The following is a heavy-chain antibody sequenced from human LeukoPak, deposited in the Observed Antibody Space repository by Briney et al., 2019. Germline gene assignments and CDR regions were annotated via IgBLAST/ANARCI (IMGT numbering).Heavy chain of an antibody. D-gene: IGHD2-15*01. CDR1: GFTFSSYA. Sequence: PGGSLRLSCAASGFTFSSYAMSWVRQAPGKGLEWVSGISGSGDSTYYADSVKGRFTISRDNSKNTLYLQMNSLRAEDTAVYYCAKPASGYCSGGSCYYFDYWGQGTLVTVSS. J-gene: IGHJ4*02. CDR2: ISGSGDST. V-gene: IGHV3-23*01. CDR3: AKPASGYCSGGSCYYFDY.